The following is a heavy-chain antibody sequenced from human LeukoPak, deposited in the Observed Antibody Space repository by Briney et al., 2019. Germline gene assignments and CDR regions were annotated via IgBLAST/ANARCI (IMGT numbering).Heavy chain of an antibody. CDR1: GFTFSSYG. D-gene: IGHD2-15*01. Sequence: PGGSLRLSCAASGFTFSSYGMHWVRQAPGKGLEWVAVISYDGSNKYYADSVKGRFTISRDSSKNTLYLQMNSLRAEDTAVYYCAKDRERYCSGGSCYLFDYWGQGTLVTVSS. J-gene: IGHJ4*02. CDR3: AKDRERYCSGGSCYLFDY. V-gene: IGHV3-30*18. CDR2: ISYDGSNK.